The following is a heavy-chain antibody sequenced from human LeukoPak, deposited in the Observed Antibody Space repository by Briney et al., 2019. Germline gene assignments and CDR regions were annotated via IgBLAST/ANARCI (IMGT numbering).Heavy chain of an antibody. D-gene: IGHD3-22*01. Sequence: GASVKVSRKASGYTFTSYYMHWVRQAPGQGLEWMGIINPSGGSTSYAQKFQGRVTMTRDTSTSTVYMELSSLRSEDTAVYYCARVKICRSSGYSVDPWGQGTLVTVSS. CDR3: ARVKICRSSGYSVDP. CDR1: GYTFTSYY. CDR2: INPSGGST. J-gene: IGHJ5*02. V-gene: IGHV1-46*01.